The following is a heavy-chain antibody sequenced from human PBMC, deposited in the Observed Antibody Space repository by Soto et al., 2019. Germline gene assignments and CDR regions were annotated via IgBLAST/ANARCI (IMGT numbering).Heavy chain of an antibody. CDR3: ARYRYAAYDLDY. CDR1: GFTFPTYW. V-gene: IGHV3-7*03. CDR2: IKQDASVK. Sequence: PRLSCAASGFTFPTYWMSWVRQAPGKGLEWVDKIKQDASVKEYVDSVKGRFTISRDNADSSLFLVMTSLRAEDTAVYYCARYRYAAYDLDYWGQGTLVTVSS. J-gene: IGHJ4*02. D-gene: IGHD5-12*01.